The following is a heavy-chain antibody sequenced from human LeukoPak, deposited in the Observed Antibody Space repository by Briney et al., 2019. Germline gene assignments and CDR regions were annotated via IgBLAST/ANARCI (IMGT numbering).Heavy chain of an antibody. Sequence: ASVNVSCKASGYTFTSYGISWVRPAPGQGLAWMGWISAYNGNTNYAQKLQGRVTMTTDTSTSTAYMELRSLRSDDTAVYYCARAGIAARPTPFDYWGQGTLVTVSS. J-gene: IGHJ4*02. V-gene: IGHV1-18*01. CDR3: ARAGIAARPTPFDY. CDR2: ISAYNGNT. CDR1: GYTFTSYG. D-gene: IGHD6-6*01.